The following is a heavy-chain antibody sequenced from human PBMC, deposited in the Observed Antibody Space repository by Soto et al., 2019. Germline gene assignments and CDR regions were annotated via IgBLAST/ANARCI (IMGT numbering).Heavy chain of an antibody. D-gene: IGHD3-10*01. CDR1: GGTFSSYA. Sequence: SVKVSCKASGGTFSSYAISWVRQAPGQGLEWMGGIIPIFGTANYAQKFQGRVTITADESTSTAYMELSSLRSEDTAVYYCARDLGVRAPDWGWFDPWGQGTLVTVSS. J-gene: IGHJ5*02. CDR2: IIPIFGTA. V-gene: IGHV1-69*13. CDR3: ARDLGVRAPDWGWFDP.